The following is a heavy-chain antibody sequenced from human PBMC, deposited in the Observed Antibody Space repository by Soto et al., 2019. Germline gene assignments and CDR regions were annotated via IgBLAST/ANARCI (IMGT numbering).Heavy chain of an antibody. CDR2: ISPYNGNT. D-gene: IGHD3-16*01. V-gene: IGHV1-18*01. CDR1: GYTFPNYG. CDR3: AKDSVAWGSYKVFDH. Sequence: QVQLVQSGAEVKKPGASVTVSCKASGYTFPNYGITWVRQAPEQGLEWMGWISPYNGNTNYAQKFQGRVTMTTDTSTSTAYMELRSLISHDTAVYYCAKDSVAWGSYKVFDHWGQGTLVIVSS. J-gene: IGHJ4*02.